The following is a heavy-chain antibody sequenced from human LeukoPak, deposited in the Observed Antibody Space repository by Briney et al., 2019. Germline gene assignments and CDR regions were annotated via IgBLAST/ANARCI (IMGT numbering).Heavy chain of an antibody. J-gene: IGHJ4*02. CDR1: GYSISSGYY. D-gene: IGHD5-12*01. CDR3: ARAALRTPLTYFDY. Sequence: SETLSLTCIVSGYSISSGYYWGWIRQPPGKGLEWIGSIYQSGSTYYNPSLKSRVTISVDKSKNQFSLKLSSVTAADTAVYYCARAALRTPLTYFDYWGQGTLVTVSS. CDR2: IYQSGST. V-gene: IGHV4-38-2*02.